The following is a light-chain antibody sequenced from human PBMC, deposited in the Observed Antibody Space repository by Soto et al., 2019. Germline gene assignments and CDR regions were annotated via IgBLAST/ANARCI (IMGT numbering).Light chain of an antibody. CDR1: SSDVGGYNY. Sequence: QSALTQPASVSGSPGQSITISCTGTSSDVGGYNYVSWYQQHPGKAPKLTIYDVNNRPSGVSNRFSGSKSGNTASLTISGLQAEDEADYYCSSYTTSNTPVVFGGGTKLTVL. CDR3: SSYTTSNTPVV. CDR2: DVN. J-gene: IGLJ2*01. V-gene: IGLV2-14*03.